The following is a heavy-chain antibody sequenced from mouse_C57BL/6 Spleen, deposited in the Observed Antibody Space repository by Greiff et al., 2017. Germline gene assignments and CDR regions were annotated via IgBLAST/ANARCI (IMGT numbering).Heavy chain of an antibody. V-gene: IGHV1-18*01. D-gene: IGHD1-1*01. J-gene: IGHJ4*01. CDR1: GYTFTDYN. Sequence: EVQLQQSGPELVKPGASVTIPCRASGYTFTDYNMDWVKQSHGKSLEWIGDINPNNGGTIYNQKFKGKATLTVDKSSSTAYMELRSLTSEDTAVYYCARSPLYYSLDYYAMDYWGQGTSVTVSS. CDR3: ARSPLYYSLDYYAMDY. CDR2: INPNNGGT.